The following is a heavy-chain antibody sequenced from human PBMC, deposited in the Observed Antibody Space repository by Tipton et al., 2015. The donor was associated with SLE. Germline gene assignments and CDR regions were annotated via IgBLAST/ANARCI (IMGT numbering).Heavy chain of an antibody. J-gene: IGHJ4*01. CDR3: ARAVAGNSEYFDY. Sequence: GLVKPSETLSLTCDVNGGSFSGYYWSWIRQHPGKGPEWIGYIYNSGGTYYNPSLKSRVTISIDTSKNQFSLKVNSVTAADTALYYCARAVAGNSEYFDYWGHGTLVTVSS. V-gene: IGHV4-31*11. CDR1: GGSFSGYY. CDR2: IYNSGGT. D-gene: IGHD6-19*01.